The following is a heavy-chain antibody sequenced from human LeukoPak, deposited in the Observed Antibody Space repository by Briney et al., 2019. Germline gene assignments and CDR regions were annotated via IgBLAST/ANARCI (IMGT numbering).Heavy chain of an antibody. J-gene: IGHJ4*02. CDR2: ISGDGSST. Sequence: QPGGSLRLSCAASGFTFEDYAMHLGRQPPGKGLEWVSLISGDGSSTYYADSVKGRFTFSRDNSKNSLYLQMNSLRTEDTALYYCAKGIGAYAFDYWGQGTLVTVSS. CDR1: GFTFEDYA. D-gene: IGHD5-12*01. CDR3: AKGIGAYAFDY. V-gene: IGHV3-43*02.